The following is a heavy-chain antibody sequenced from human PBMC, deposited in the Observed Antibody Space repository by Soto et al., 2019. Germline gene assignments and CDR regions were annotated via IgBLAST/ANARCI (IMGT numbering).Heavy chain of an antibody. V-gene: IGHV3-23*01. D-gene: IGHD6-13*01. J-gene: IGHJ4*02. CDR2: ISGSGGST. CDR3: AKDPYSSSWYGDNYFDY. CDR1: GFTFSSYA. Sequence: GGSLRLSCAASGFTFSSYAMSWVRQAPGKGLEWVSAISGSGGSTYYADSVKGRFTISRDNSKNTLYLQMNSLRAEDTAVYYCAKDPYSSSWYGDNYFDYWGQGTLVTVSS.